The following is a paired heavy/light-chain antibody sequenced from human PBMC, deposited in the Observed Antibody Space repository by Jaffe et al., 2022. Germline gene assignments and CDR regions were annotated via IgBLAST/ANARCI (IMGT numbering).Light chain of an antibody. J-gene: IGLJ3*02. CDR3: YSRDSTNNQV. Sequence: SSELTQDPTVSVALGQTVRITCQGDSLRKYYASWYQQKPGQAPLLVIYGQNNRPSGIPDRFSGSSSGNTASLTITGAQAGDEADYYCYSRDSTNNQVFGGGTKLTVL. V-gene: IGLV3-19*01. CDR2: GQN. CDR1: SLRKYY.
Heavy chain of an antibody. J-gene: IGHJ4*02. CDR2: IYSSGST. D-gene: IGHD1-26*01. CDR3: ARLDWRDSGLFPAYYFDS. CDR1: RGSISTGSYY. V-gene: IGHV4-61*02. Sequence: QVQLQQSGPGLVKPSQTLSLTCTVSRGSISTGSYYWTWIRQPAGKGLEWIGHIYSSGSTNYNPSLKSRVTISLDMSNNQFSLKLSSVTAADTAVYYCARLDWRDSGLFPAYYFDSWGQGALVTVSS.